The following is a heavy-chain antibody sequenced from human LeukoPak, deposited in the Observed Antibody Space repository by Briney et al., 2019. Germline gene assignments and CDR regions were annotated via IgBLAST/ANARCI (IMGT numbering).Heavy chain of an antibody. J-gene: IGHJ4*02. D-gene: IGHD1-26*01. CDR3: ARDLDIVGSDGVY. CDR2: FDPEDGET. CDR1: GYTLTELS. V-gene: IGHV1-24*01. Sequence: ASVKVSCKVSGYTLTELSMHWVRQAPGKGLEWMGGFDPEDGETIYAQKFQGRVTMTRDTSTSTVYMELSSLRSEDTAVYYCARDLDIVGSDGVYWGQGTLVTVSS.